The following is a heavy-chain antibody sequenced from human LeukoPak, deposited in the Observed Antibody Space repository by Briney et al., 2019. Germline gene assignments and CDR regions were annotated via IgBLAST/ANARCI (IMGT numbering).Heavy chain of an antibody. V-gene: IGHV3-53*01. CDR2: IYSGGST. J-gene: IGHJ6*02. CDR3: AKGGHSIAAAGYYYYGMDV. D-gene: IGHD6-13*01. CDR1: GFTVSFNY. Sequence: GGSLRLSCAASGFTVSFNYMSWVRQAPGKGLEWISVIYSGGSTYYADSVKGRFTISRDDSKNTLYLQMNSLRAEDTAVYYCAKGGHSIAAAGYYYYGMDVWGQGTTVTVSS.